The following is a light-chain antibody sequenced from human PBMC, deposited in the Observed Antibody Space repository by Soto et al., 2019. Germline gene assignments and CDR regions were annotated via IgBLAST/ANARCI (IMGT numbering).Light chain of an antibody. Sequence: GNRAVSPKKVATRSRSASQSVSSSYLAWYQQKPGQAPRLLIYGASSRATGIPDRFSGSGYGTDFDISISCRHSDYSAVYYYQRYGTSPWTFGQGTKVDIK. V-gene: IGKV3-20*01. J-gene: IGKJ1*01. CDR3: QRYGTSPWT. CDR2: GAS. CDR1: QSVSSSY.